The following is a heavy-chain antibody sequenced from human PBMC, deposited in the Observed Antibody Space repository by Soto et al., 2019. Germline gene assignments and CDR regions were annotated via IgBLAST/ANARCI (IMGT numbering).Heavy chain of an antibody. D-gene: IGHD6-19*01. V-gene: IGHV3-74*01. CDR1: GFTFSSNW. J-gene: IGHJ4*02. CDR3: ATGSGWYSPDY. Sequence: EVQLVESGGGLVQPGGSLSLSFAASGFTFSSNWMHWVRQGPGKGLVWVSRIDNDGSSRDYADSVKGRFTISRDNAKNTLYLEMSSLRAEDTAVYYCATGSGWYSPDYWGQGTLVTVSS. CDR2: IDNDGSSR.